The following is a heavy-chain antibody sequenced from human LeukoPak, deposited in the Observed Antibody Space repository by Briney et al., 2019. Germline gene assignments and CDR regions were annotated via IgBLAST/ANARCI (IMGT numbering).Heavy chain of an antibody. V-gene: IGHV4-4*07. Sequence: SETLSLTCTVSGGSISSYYWSWIRQPAGKGLEWIGRIYTSGSTNYNPSLKSRVTMSVDTSKNQFSLKLSSVTAADTAVYYCARAACSSTSCSWFDPWGQGTLVTVSS. J-gene: IGHJ5*02. CDR3: ARAACSSTSCSWFDP. CDR2: IYTSGST. D-gene: IGHD2-2*01. CDR1: GGSISSYY.